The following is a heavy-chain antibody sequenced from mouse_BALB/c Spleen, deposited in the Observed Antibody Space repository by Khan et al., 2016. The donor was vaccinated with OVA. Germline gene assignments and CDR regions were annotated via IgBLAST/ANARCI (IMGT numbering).Heavy chain of an antibody. CDR2: IRNNGST. D-gene: IGHD2-4*01. CDR3: ARHTYYHFDIRDY. CDR1: GFSLTNYG. J-gene: IGHJ4*01. V-gene: IGHV2-6-1*01. Sequence: QVQLKESGPDLVAPSQSLSITCTISGFSLTNYGVHWVSQPPGKGLEWMVVIRNNGSTTYNSALNSRLTVSTANSTSQVFLKMNSLPTDDTARYCCARHTYYHFDIRDYGGQGTSVTVSS.